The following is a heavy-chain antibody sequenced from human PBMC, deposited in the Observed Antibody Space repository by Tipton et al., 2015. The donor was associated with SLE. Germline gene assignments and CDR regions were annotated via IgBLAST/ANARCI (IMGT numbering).Heavy chain of an antibody. J-gene: IGHJ4*02. CDR3: ARDSGFVAGRRGADY. Sequence: QLVQSGAEVKKPGASVKVSCQASGYTFSTYGISWVRQAPGQGLEWVGWISAYNGDTNYAQKFQARVTMTTDKSTGTADMELRSLRSDDTAVYYCARDSGFVAGRRGADYWGQGTLLTVSS. V-gene: IGHV1-18*01. D-gene: IGHD6-6*01. CDR1: GYTFSTYG. CDR2: ISAYNGDT.